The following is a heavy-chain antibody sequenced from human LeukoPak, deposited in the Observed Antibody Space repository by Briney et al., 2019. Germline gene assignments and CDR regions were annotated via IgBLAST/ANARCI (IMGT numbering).Heavy chain of an antibody. V-gene: IGHV3-74*01. J-gene: IGHJ4*02. CDR2: VKYDGINT. CDR1: GFTFSSYW. CDR3: AKDYRGSYPYYFDY. D-gene: IGHD4-11*01. Sequence: GGSLRLSCVASGFTFSSYWMHWVRQVPGKGLMWVSRVKYDGINTNYADSVKGRFTISRDNSKNTLYLQMNSLRAEDTAVYYCAKDYRGSYPYYFDYWGQGTLVTVSS.